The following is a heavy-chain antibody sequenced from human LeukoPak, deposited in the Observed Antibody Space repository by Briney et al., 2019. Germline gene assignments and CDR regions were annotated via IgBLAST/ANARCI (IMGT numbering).Heavy chain of an antibody. CDR1: GGSISNFY. CDR3: ARDQSGSGGHSNDAFDI. D-gene: IGHD3-16*01. Sequence: SETLSLTCGVSGGSISNFYWNWIRQPAGKGLEWIGRVHASGSSRYNPSFAGRVSMSDDQSENQVVLTVTQVTGADPAVYVCARDQSGSGGHSNDAFDIWGQGTMVTVSS. J-gene: IGHJ3*02. V-gene: IGHV4-4*07. CDR2: VHASGSS.